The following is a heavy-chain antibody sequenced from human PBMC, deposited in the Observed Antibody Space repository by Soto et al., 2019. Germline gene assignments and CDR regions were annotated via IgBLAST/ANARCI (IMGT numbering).Heavy chain of an antibody. CDR1: GFTFSSYW. Sequence: EVQLVESGGGLVQPGGSLRLSCAASGFTFSSYWMHWVRQAPGKGLVWVSRVNNDGSGTIYADSVKGRFTISRDNAKNTVYLEMNSLSAEDTALYFCTRGAYMHAFDMWGQGTMVTVSP. D-gene: IGHD1-20*01. CDR3: TRGAYMHAFDM. J-gene: IGHJ3*02. CDR2: VNNDGSGT. V-gene: IGHV3-74*01.